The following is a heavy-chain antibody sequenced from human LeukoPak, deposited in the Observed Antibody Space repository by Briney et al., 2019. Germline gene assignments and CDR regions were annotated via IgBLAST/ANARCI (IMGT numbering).Heavy chain of an antibody. D-gene: IGHD1-26*01. CDR2: INPNGGGT. CDR3: ARGGLCSGSYTFFDY. CDR1: GYTFTSYY. Sequence: ASVKVSCKASGYTFTSYYMHWVRQAPGQGLEWMGIINPNGGGTNYAQKFQGRVTMTRDASTSTVYMELSSLRSEDTAVYYCARGGLCSGSYTFFDYWGQGTLVTVSS. J-gene: IGHJ4*02. V-gene: IGHV1-46*01.